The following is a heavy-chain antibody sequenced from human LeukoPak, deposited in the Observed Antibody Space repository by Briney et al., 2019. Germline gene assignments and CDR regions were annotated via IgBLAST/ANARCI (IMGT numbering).Heavy chain of an antibody. D-gene: IGHD3-22*01. Sequence: MAGESLKISCKGSGYSFTSYWIGWVRQMPGKGLEWTAIIYPGDSDARYSPSFQGQVTISADKSISTAYLRWSSLKASDTAIYYCARARCSGGYYCYFDYWGQGTLVTVSS. V-gene: IGHV5-51*01. CDR1: GYSFTSYW. CDR3: ARARCSGGYYCYFDY. CDR2: IYPGDSDA. J-gene: IGHJ4*02.